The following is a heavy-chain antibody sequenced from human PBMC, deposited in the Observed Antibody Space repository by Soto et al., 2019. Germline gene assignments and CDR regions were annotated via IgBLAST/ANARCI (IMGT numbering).Heavy chain of an antibody. CDR3: ARGSVTGVLDY. V-gene: IGHV4-59*12. CDR2: IYYSGST. Sequence: PXGTLSLTCTVSGGSISSYYWSWIRQPPGKGLEWIGYIYYSGSTYYNPSLKSRVTISVDRSKNQFSLKLSSVTAADTAVYYCARGSVTGVLDYWGQGTLVTVSS. D-gene: IGHD7-27*01. J-gene: IGHJ4*02. CDR1: GGSISSYY.